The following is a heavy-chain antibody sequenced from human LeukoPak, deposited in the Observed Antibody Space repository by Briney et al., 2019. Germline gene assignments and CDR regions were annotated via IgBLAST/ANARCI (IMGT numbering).Heavy chain of an antibody. V-gene: IGHV3-21*01. CDR1: GFAFSSYT. D-gene: IGHD1-26*01. CDR2: ISTSSSYI. J-gene: IGHJ4*02. CDR3: ARVHMGATRAFDS. Sequence: PGGSLRLSCAASGFAFSSYTMNWVRQAPGKGLEWVSFISTSSSYIYYADSVKGRFTISRDNAKNSLYLQMNSLRAEDTAMYYCARVHMGATRAFDSWGQGTLVTVSS.